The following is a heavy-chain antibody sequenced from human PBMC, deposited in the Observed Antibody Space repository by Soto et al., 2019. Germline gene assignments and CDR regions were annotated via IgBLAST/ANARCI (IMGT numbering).Heavy chain of an antibody. CDR2: ISAYNGNT. J-gene: IGHJ3*02. Sequence: ASVKVSCKASGGTFSSYAISWVRQAPGQGLEWMGWISAYNGNTNYAQKLQGRVTMTTDTSTSTAYMELRSLRSDDTAVYYCARDFFPTYCGPNAFDIWGQGTMVTVSS. CDR3: ARDFFPTYCGPNAFDI. D-gene: IGHD3-10*01. CDR1: GGTFSSYA. V-gene: IGHV1-18*01.